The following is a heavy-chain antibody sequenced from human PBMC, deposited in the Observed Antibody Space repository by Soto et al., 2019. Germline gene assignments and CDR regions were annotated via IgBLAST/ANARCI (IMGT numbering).Heavy chain of an antibody. Sequence: GASVKVSCKASGCTFSSYAISWVRQAPGQGLEWMGGIIPIFGTANYAQKFQGRVTITADESTSTAYMELSSMRSEDTAVYYCASDSNQYLNKYNWFDPWGQGTLVTVSS. D-gene: IGHD4-4*01. V-gene: IGHV1-69*13. CDR1: GCTFSSYA. CDR2: IIPIFGTA. J-gene: IGHJ5*02. CDR3: ASDSNQYLNKYNWFDP.